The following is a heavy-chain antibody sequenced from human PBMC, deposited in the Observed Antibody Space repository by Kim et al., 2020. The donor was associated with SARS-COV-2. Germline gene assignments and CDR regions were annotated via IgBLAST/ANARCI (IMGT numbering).Heavy chain of an antibody. Sequence: GGSLRLSCAASGFTLAGNGMSWVRQAPGKGLQWVSDIVYTGDTFYADSVKGRFIVSRDISKNMLYLQMNNLRVEDTAIYYCTGHGGLSGGGQGTLVTVSS. CDR2: IVYTGDT. CDR1: GFTLAGNG. CDR3: TGHGGLSG. J-gene: IGHJ4*02. D-gene: IGHD3-10*01. V-gene: IGHV3-23*01.